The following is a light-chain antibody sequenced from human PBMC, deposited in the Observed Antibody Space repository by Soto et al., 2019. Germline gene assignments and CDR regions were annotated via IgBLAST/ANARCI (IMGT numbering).Light chain of an antibody. CDR1: QSISSL. CDR3: QHRYNWPLT. Sequence: DIVLTQSPATLSLSPGERATLSCRASQSISSLLAWYQQKPGQAPRLLIYDASNRATGIPARFSGSGSGTDFTLTISSPEPEDFAVYYCQHRYNWPLTFGGGSKVEIK. CDR2: DAS. V-gene: IGKV3-11*01. J-gene: IGKJ4*01.